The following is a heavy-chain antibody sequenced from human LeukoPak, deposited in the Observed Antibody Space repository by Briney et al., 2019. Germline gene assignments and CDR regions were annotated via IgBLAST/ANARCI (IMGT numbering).Heavy chain of an antibody. CDR3: ANPYYYGSGSYFLHFDF. CDR1: GFTFSSYA. CDR2: ISRTSDSP. D-gene: IGHD3-10*01. Sequence: GGSLRLSCAASGFTFSSYAMSWVRQAPGKGLEWVSAISRTSDSPYYAVSVSRPFTLSRHNSKTTLYLQMTGLRAEDTAVYYCANPYYYGSGSYFLHFDFWGQGALVTVSS. J-gene: IGHJ4*02. V-gene: IGHV3-23*01.